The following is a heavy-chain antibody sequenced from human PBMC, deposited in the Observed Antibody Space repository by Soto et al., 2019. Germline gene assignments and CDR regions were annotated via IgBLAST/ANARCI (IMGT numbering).Heavy chain of an antibody. CDR1: GFTFSSYW. CDR2: IKQDGSEK. D-gene: IGHD6-19*01. V-gene: IGHV3-7*01. Sequence: EVQLVESGGGLVQPGGSLRLSCAASGFTFSSYWMSWVRQAPGKGLEWVANIKQDGSEKYYVDSVKGRFTISRDNAKNSLYLQMNSMRAEETAVYYCARLRAVAGYDAFDIWGQGTMVTVSS. CDR3: ARLRAVAGYDAFDI. J-gene: IGHJ3*02.